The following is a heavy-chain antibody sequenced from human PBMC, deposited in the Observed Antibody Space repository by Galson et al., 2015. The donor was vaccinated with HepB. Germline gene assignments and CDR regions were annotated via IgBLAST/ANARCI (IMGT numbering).Heavy chain of an antibody. Sequence: SLRLSCAASGFTFSSYAMHWVRQAPGKGLEWVAVISYDGSNKYYADSVKGRFTISRDNSKNTLYLQMNSLRAEDTAVYYCARDGPYYDSSGYYPQGMDVWGQGTTVTVSS. CDR1: GFTFSSYA. D-gene: IGHD3-22*01. J-gene: IGHJ6*02. CDR3: ARDGPYYDSSGYYPQGMDV. V-gene: IGHV3-30-3*01. CDR2: ISYDGSNK.